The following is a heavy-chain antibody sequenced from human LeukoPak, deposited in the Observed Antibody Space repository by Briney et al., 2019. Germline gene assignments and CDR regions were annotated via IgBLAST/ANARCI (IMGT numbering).Heavy chain of an antibody. CDR2: IIPILGIA. CDR3: ARGVNWNYLGY. D-gene: IGHD1-20*01. CDR1: GGTFSSYA. J-gene: IGHJ4*02. Sequence: GASVKVSCKASGGTFSSYAISWVRQAPGQGLEWMGRIIPILGIANYAQKFQGRVTITADKSTSTAYMELSSLRSEDTAVYYCARGVNWNYLGYWGQGTLVTVSS. V-gene: IGHV1-69*04.